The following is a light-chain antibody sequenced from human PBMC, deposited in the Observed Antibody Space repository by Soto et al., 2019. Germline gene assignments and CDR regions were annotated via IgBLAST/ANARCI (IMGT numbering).Light chain of an antibody. CDR3: QQYGSSLIT. V-gene: IGKV3-20*01. CDR2: GAS. CDR1: QSVSSNS. Sequence: EIVLTQSPGTLSLSPGERATLSCRASQSVSSNSLAWYHQKPRQPPRLLMYGASSRATGIPDRFSGSGSGTDFTLTISRLEPEDFAMYYCQQYGSSLITFGQGTRLEIE. J-gene: IGKJ5*01.